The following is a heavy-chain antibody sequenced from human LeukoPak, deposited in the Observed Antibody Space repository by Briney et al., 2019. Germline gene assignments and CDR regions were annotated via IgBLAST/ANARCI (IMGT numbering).Heavy chain of an antibody. Sequence: SETLSLTCTVSGDSISSYYWSWIRQPAGKGLEWIGRIYTSGNTMYNPSLKSRVTISVDTSKNQFSLKLSSVTAADTAVYYCARTYSSSWSEKYWYFDLWGRGTLVTVSS. CDR1: GDSISSYY. J-gene: IGHJ2*01. CDR3: ARTYSSSWSEKYWYFDL. CDR2: IYTSGNT. D-gene: IGHD6-13*01. V-gene: IGHV4-4*07.